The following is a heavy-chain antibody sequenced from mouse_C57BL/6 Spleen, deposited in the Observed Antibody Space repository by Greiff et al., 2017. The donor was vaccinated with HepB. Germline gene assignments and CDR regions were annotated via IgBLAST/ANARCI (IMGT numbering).Heavy chain of an antibody. CDR3: ARGRYYGSSLYFDV. D-gene: IGHD1-1*01. Sequence: QVHVKQSGAELVRPGTSVKVSCKASGYAFTNYLIEWVKQRPGQGLEWIGVINPGSGGTNYNEKFKGKATLTADKSSSTAYMQLSSLTSEDSAVYFCARGRYYGSSLYFDVWGTGTTVTVSS. V-gene: IGHV1-54*01. CDR2: INPGSGGT. CDR1: GYAFTNYL. J-gene: IGHJ1*03.